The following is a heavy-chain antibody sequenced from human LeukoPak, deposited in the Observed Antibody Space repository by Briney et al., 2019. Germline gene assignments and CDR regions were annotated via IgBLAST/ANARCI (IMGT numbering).Heavy chain of an antibody. D-gene: IGHD6-13*01. CDR2: INPNSGGT. V-gene: IGHV1-2*02. CDR3: ARDVRRNNSSHIDC. CDR1: GYTFTGYF. Sequence: ASVMVSCKASGYTFTGYFMHWVRQAPGQGPEWMGWINPNSGGTNYAQKFQGRVTMTRDTSINTTYMELSRLKSDDTAVYYCARDVRRNNSSHIDCWGQGALVTVSS. J-gene: IGHJ4*02.